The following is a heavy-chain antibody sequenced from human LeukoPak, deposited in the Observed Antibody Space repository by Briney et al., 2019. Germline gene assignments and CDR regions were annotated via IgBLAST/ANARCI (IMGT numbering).Heavy chain of an antibody. Sequence: GGSLRPSCAASGFTFSSYWMSWVRQAPGKGLEWVANIKQDGSEEVYVDSVKGRFTISRDNAKNSLFLQMNTLRAEDTAVYYCARDPHSSTWSYGMDVWGQGTTVTVSS. D-gene: IGHD6-6*01. J-gene: IGHJ6*02. CDR3: ARDPHSSTWSYGMDV. CDR2: IKQDGSEE. V-gene: IGHV3-7*05. CDR1: GFTFSSYW.